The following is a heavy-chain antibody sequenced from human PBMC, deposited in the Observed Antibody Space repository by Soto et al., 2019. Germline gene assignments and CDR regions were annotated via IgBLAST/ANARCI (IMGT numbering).Heavy chain of an antibody. CDR1: GFTFSTNA. CDR3: AKDPTSNTDMVIGNYYYGMDV. D-gene: IGHD5-18*01. V-gene: IGHV3-23*01. J-gene: IGHJ6*02. CDR2: ISDAGT. Sequence: GGSLRLSCAASGFTFSTNAMNWVRQAPGKGLEWVTGISDAGTYCADSVKGRFTISRDDSKNTLYLQMNSLRAEDTAVYYCAKDPTSNTDMVIGNYYYGMDVWGQGTTVTVSS.